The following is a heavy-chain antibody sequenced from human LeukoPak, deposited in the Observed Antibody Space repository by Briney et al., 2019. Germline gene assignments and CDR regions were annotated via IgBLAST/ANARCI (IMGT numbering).Heavy chain of an antibody. CDR2: ISDSGRDT. D-gene: IGHD1-26*01. CDR1: GLTFNTYA. CDR3: ATGCVGSPSCFTTGYDH. J-gene: IGHJ4*02. V-gene: IGHV3-23*01. Sequence: HSGGSLRLSCAVSGLTFNTYAMNWVRQAPGKGLEWVSGISDSGRDTYYSDSVKGRFSISTDNSKSTVYLQMNSLRAEDTALYFCATGCVGSPSCFTTGYDHWGQGTLVTVSS.